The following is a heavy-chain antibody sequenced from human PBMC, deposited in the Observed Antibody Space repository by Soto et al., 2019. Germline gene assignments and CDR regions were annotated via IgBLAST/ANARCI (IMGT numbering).Heavy chain of an antibody. CDR2: IIPMFATP. CDR3: ASNTPPALGEAKIHYYSMDV. D-gene: IGHD5-12*01. V-gene: IGHV1-69*01. J-gene: IGHJ6*02. CDR1: GGTFSTCT. Sequence: QVQLVQSGAEVKKPGSSVKVSCKASGGTFSTCTISWVRQAPGQGLEWMGGIIPMFATPTYAQKFQGRVTITAAESTNTVYMEVRRLRSEDTAVYFCASNTPPALGEAKIHYYSMDVLGPESTVTVSS.